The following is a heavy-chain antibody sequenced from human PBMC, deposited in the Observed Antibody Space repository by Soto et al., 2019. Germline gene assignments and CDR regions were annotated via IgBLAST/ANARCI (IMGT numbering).Heavy chain of an antibody. J-gene: IGHJ3*01. CDR2: IHSDGSST. V-gene: IGHV3-74*01. CDR3: ARGAKGGFDL. CDR1: GFTFNYYW. Sequence: EVQLVESEGGLVQRAGSLRLSCAASGFTFNYYWMHWVRQAPGQGLVWVSHIHSDGSSTTYADSVKGRFTISRDNAKNTLYPQMNSLRAEDTAVYYCARGAKGGFDLWGQGTTVTVSS. D-gene: IGHD2-15*01.